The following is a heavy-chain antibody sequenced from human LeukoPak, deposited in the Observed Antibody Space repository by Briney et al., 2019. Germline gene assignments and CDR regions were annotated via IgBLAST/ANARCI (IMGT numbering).Heavy chain of an antibody. V-gene: IGHV3-7*03. J-gene: IGHJ5*02. CDR1: GFTITVYW. D-gene: IGHD3-16*01. Sequence: PGGSLRLSCAATGFTITVYWMTWVRQAPGRGLEWVANIKPDGVETSYVDSVKGRFTISRDNANNSVFLQMNSLRVEDTATYYCVRDGGTDWYDPWGQGTLVSVSS. CDR2: IKPDGVET. CDR3: VRDGGTDWYDP.